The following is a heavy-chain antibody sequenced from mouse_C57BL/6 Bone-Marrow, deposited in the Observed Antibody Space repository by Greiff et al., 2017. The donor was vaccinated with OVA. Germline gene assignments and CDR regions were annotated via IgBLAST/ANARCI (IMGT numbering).Heavy chain of an antibody. V-gene: IGHV1-82*01. CDR3: ASLRTGFDY. CDR1: GYAFSSSW. J-gene: IGHJ2*01. CDR2: IYPGDGDT. D-gene: IGHD4-1*01. Sequence: VQLQQSGPELVKPGASVKISCKASGYAFSSSWMNWVKQRPGTGLEWIGRIYPGDGDTNYNGKFKGKATLTADKSSSTAYMQLSSLTSEDSAVYFCASLRTGFDYWGQGTTLTVSS.